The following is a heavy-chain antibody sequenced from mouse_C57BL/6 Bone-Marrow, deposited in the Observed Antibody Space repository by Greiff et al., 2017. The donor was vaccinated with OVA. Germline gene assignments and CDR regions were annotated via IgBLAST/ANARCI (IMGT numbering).Heavy chain of an antibody. CDR3: TRAIYYYGAVAY. V-gene: IGHV1-15*01. J-gene: IGHJ3*01. CDR2: IDPETGGT. CDR1: GYTFTDYE. D-gene: IGHD1-1*01. Sequence: VQLQQSGAELVRPGASVTLSCKASGYTFTDYEMHWVKQTPVHGLEWIGAIDPETGGTAYNQTFKGKAILTADKSSSTAYMELRSLTSEDSAVYYCTRAIYYYGAVAYWGQGTLVTVSA.